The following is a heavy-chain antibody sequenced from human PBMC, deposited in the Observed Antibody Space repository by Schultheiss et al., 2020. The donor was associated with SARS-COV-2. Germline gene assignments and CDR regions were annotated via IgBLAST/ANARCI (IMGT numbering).Heavy chain of an antibody. CDR1: GFTFSDYY. CDR2: ISSSSSYT. D-gene: IGHD3-22*01. Sequence: GGSLRLSCAASGFTFSDYYMSWIRQAPGKGLEWVSYISSSSSYTNYADSVKGRFTISRDNAKNSLYLQMNSLKTEDTAVYYCTGASKWFILYYFDYWGQGTLVTVSS. J-gene: IGHJ4*02. V-gene: IGHV3-11*03. CDR3: TGASKWFILYYFDY.